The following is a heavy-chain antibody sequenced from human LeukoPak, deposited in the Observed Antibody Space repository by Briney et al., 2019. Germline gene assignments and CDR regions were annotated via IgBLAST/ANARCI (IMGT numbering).Heavy chain of an antibody. V-gene: IGHV4-39*01. CDR3: ARSTLADAFDI. D-gene: IGHD2-2*01. J-gene: IGHJ3*02. CDR1: GGSVSDSSYY. Sequence: SESLSLTCTVSGGSVSDSSYYWGWIRQPPGRGLEWIGTIYYSVSTYYSLSLKSRVTISEDTSKNQFSLKMRSVTAADTAVYYCARSTLADAFDIWGQGTMVTVSS. CDR2: IYYSVST.